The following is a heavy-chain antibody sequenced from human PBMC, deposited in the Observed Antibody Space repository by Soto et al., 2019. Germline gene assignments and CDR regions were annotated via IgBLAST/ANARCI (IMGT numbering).Heavy chain of an antibody. CDR1: GDSFSRGGHY. CDR2: IYYTGGT. D-gene: IGHD1-7*01. Sequence: QVQLQESGPGLVKPSQTQSLTCTVVGDSFSRGGHYWSWVRQRPGRGLEWIGYIYYTGGTFYNPSLKSRSSISLDTSKHQMSLELTSVTVADTAVYYCARDVLLTGTTGWYLDLWGRGTLVTVSS. V-gene: IGHV4-31*03. J-gene: IGHJ2*01. CDR3: ARDVLLTGTTGWYLDL.